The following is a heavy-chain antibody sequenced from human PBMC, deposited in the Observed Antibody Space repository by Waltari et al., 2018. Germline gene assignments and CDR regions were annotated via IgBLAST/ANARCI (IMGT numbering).Heavy chain of an antibody. CDR1: GYTFTGYY. Sequence: QVQLVQSGAEVKKPGASVKVSCKASGYTFTGYYMHWVRQAPGQGLEWMGWINPNSGGTNNAQKFQGRVTMTRDTSISTAYMERSRLRSDDTAVYYCARALYNWNSYYYYGMDVWGQGTTVTVSS. V-gene: IGHV1-2*02. D-gene: IGHD1-20*01. J-gene: IGHJ6*02. CDR3: ARALYNWNSYYYYGMDV. CDR2: INPNSGGT.